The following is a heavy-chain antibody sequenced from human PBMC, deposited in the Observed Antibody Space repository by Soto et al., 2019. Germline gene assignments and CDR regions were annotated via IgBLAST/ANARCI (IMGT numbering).Heavy chain of an antibody. CDR2: ISYDGSNK. J-gene: IGHJ4*02. D-gene: IGHD6-19*01. Sequence: PGGFLRLSCAASGFTFSSYAMSWVRQAPGKGLEWVAVISYDGSNKWYPDSVKGRFTISRDNSKNTLYLQMNSLRAEDMAVYYCAKSHSTGWYCFDCWGQGTLVTVS. CDR3: AKSHSTGWYCFDC. CDR1: GFTFSSYA. V-gene: IGHV3-30*18.